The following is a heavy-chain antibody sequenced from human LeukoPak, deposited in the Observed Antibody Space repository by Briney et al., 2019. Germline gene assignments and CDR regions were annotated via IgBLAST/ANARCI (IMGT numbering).Heavy chain of an antibody. J-gene: IGHJ4*02. CDR2: ISSSSSYI. D-gene: IGHD1-26*01. Sequence: PGGSLRLSCAASGFTFSSYTMNWVRQAPGKGLEWVSSISSSSSYIYYADSVKGRFTISRDNAKNSLYLQMNSLRAEDTAVYYCAREGRGGSYHDPSDYWGQGTLVTVSS. V-gene: IGHV3-21*01. CDR1: GFTFSSYT. CDR3: AREGRGGSYHDPSDY.